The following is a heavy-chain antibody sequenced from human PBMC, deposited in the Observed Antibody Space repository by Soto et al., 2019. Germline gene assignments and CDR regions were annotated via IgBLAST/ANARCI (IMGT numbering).Heavy chain of an antibody. CDR3: ARGRHVVVVTAAFDY. CDR1: GNTFSNYY. D-gene: IGHD2-21*02. J-gene: IGHJ4*02. CDR2: INPSGGHT. V-gene: IGHV1-46*01. Sequence: QVQLMQSGAEVKKPGASVKVSCKASGNTFSNYYIHWVRQAPGQGLEWMGTINPSGGHTTYSQNFLGRVTMTRDTSTSTLYMELTSLPSDDTAVYYCARGRHVVVVTAAFDYWGQGTLVTVSS.